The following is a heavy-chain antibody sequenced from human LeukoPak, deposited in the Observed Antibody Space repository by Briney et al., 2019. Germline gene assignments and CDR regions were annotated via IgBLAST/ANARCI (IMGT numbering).Heavy chain of an antibody. Sequence: PSETLSLTRTVSGGSISSSSYYWGWIRQPPGKGLEWIGSIYYSGSTYYNPSLKSRVTISVDTSKNQFSLKLSSVTAADTAVYYCARAYGGNSVVDYWGQGTLVTVSS. V-gene: IGHV4-39*07. J-gene: IGHJ4*02. CDR1: GGSISSSSYY. CDR3: ARAYGGNSVVDY. CDR2: IYYSGST. D-gene: IGHD4-23*01.